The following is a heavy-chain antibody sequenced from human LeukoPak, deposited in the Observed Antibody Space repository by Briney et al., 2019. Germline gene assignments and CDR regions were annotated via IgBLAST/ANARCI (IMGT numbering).Heavy chain of an antibody. CDR1: GYTFTGYY. CDR2: INPNSGGT. CDR3: ARITFGGVIVNFDY. V-gene: IGHV1-2*02. J-gene: IGHJ4*02. Sequence: ASVKVPCKASGYTFTGYYMHWVRQAPGQGLEWMGWINPNSGGTNYAQKFQGGVTMTRDTSISTAYMELSRLRSDDTAVYYCARITFGGVIVNFDYWGQGTLVTVSS. D-gene: IGHD3-16*02.